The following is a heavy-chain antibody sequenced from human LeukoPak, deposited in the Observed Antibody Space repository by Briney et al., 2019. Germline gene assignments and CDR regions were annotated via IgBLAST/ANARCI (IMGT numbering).Heavy chain of an antibody. CDR2: VYYSGST. CDR3: ARVLDLSKRGLDAFDI. CDR1: GGSISSYF. D-gene: IGHD3-16*01. J-gene: IGHJ3*02. V-gene: IGHV4-59*01. Sequence: PSETLSLTCTVSGGSISSYFWSWIRQPPGKGLEWIGYVYYSGSTNYNPSLKSRVTISVDTSKKQFSLKLSSATAADTAVYYCARVLDLSKRGLDAFDIWGQGTMATVSS.